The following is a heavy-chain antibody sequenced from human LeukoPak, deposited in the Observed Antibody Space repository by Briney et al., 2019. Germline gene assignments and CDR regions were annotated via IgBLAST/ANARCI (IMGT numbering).Heavy chain of an antibody. J-gene: IGHJ6*02. D-gene: IGHD3-3*01. CDR2: INPSGGST. Sequence: ASVKVSCKASGGTFTSYYMHWVRQAPGQGLEWMGIINPSGGSTSYAQKFQGRVTMTRDTSTSTVYMELSSLRSEDTAVYYCARGGDFWSGYYSGAHPNGMDVWGQGTTVTVSS. CDR1: GGTFTSYY. CDR3: ARGGDFWSGYYSGAHPNGMDV. V-gene: IGHV1-46*01.